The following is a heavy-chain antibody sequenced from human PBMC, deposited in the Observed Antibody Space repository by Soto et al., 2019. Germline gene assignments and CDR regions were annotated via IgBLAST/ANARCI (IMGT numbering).Heavy chain of an antibody. J-gene: IGHJ4*02. D-gene: IGHD3-10*01. CDR2: LNPNSGDT. Sequence: QVQLVQSGAEVKKPGASVKVSCKASGYTSISYDINWVRQATGQGLEWMGWLNPNSGDTAYAQKFQGRVTMTRNTSISTAYMELSNLRSEDTAVYFCARANMIRGGDFDYWGQGTPVTVSS. CDR3: ARANMIRGGDFDY. V-gene: IGHV1-8*01. CDR1: GYTSISYD.